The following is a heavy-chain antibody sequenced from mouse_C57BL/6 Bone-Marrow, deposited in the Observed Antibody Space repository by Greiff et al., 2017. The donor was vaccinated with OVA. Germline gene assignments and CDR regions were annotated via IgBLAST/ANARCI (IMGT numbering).Heavy chain of an antibody. V-gene: IGHV1-64*01. CDR2: IHPNSGST. CDR1: GYTFTSYW. Sequence: QVQLQQPGAELVKPGASVKLSCKASGYTFTSYWMHWVKQRPGQGLEWIGMIHPNSGSTNYNEKSKSKATLTVDKSSSTAYMQLSSLTSEDSAVYYCARGDYGNYYAMDYWGQGTSVTVSS. CDR3: ARGDYGNYYAMDY. J-gene: IGHJ4*01. D-gene: IGHD2-1*01.